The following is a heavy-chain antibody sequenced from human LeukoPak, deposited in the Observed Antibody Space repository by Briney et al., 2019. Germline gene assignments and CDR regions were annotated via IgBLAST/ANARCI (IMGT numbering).Heavy chain of an antibody. CDR2: ISGSGGST. J-gene: IGHJ4*02. CDR3: AKGYYGSGSYYFDY. V-gene: IGHV3-23*01. Sequence: GGSLRLSCAASGFTFSSYAVTWVRQAPGKGLEWVSGISGSGGSTYYADSVKGRFTISRDNSKNTLYLQMNSLRAEDTAVYYCAKGYYGSGSYYFDYWGQGTQVTVSS. CDR1: GFTFSSYA. D-gene: IGHD3-10*01.